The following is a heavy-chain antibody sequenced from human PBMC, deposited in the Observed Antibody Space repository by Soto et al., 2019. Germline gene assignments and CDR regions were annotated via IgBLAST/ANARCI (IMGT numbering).Heavy chain of an antibody. CDR2: IYYSGST. CDR3: ARHTITGYQNYFDY. Sequence: SETLSLTCTVSGGSISSYHWSWIRQSPGKGLEWIGYIYYSGSTNYNPSLKSRVTISVDTSKNQFSLRLSSVTAADTAVYYCARHTITGYQNYFDYWGQGTLVTVSS. CDR1: GGSISSYH. V-gene: IGHV4-59*08. J-gene: IGHJ4*02. D-gene: IGHD3-9*01.